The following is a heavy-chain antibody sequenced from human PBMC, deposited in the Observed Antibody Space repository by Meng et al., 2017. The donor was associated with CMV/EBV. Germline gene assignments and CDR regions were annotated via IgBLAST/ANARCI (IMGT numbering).Heavy chain of an antibody. CDR3: ARDAYYDFWSGYYQYYFDY. Sequence: ASVKVSCKASGYTFTGYYMHWVRQAPGQGLEWMGWINPNSGGTNYAQKFRGRVTMTRDTSISTAYMELSRLRSDDTAVYYCARDAYYDFWSGYYQYYFDYWGQGTLVTVSS. J-gene: IGHJ4*02. CDR1: GYTFTGYY. V-gene: IGHV1-2*02. CDR2: INPNSGGT. D-gene: IGHD3-3*01.